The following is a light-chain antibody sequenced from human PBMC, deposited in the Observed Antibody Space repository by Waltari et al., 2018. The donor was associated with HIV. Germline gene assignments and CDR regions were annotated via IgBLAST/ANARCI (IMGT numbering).Light chain of an antibody. CDR3: MQTIQRGT. CDR1: QRLLHSDGKTY. J-gene: IGKJ4*01. Sequence: DIVMTQTPLFLSVTPGQPASMSCKSSQRLLHSDGKTYLYLYLQKPGQPPELLISEVSNRFSGVPDRFSGSGSGTEFTLKISRVEAEDVGSYYCMQTIQRGTFGGGTKVEIK. V-gene: IGKV2D-29*01. CDR2: EVS.